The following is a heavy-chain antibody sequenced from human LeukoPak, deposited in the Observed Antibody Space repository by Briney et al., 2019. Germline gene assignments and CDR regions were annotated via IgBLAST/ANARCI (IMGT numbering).Heavy chain of an antibody. V-gene: IGHV4-39*01. Sequence: SETLSLTCTVSGGSISSSSYYWGWIRQPPGKGLEWIGSIYYSGSTYYNPSLKSRVTISVDTSKNQFSLKLSPVTAADTAVYYSVRGVIERPFDYWGQGTLVTVSS. CDR1: GGSISSSSYY. CDR3: VRGVIERPFDY. J-gene: IGHJ4*02. D-gene: IGHD3-10*01. CDR2: IYYSGST.